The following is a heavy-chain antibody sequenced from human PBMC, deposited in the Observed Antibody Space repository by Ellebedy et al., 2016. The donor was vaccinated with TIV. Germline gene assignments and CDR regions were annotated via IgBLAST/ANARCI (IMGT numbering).Heavy chain of an antibody. CDR2: INHSGST. Sequence: SETLSLXXAVSGGSISSSNWWSWVRQPPGKGLEWIGEINHSGSTNYNPSLKSRVTISVDKSKNQFSLKLSSVTAADTAVYYCARAPLPDYGDYEVGYNWFDPWGQGTLVTVSS. J-gene: IGHJ5*02. CDR3: ARAPLPDYGDYEVGYNWFDP. V-gene: IGHV4-4*02. CDR1: GGSISSSNW. D-gene: IGHD4-17*01.